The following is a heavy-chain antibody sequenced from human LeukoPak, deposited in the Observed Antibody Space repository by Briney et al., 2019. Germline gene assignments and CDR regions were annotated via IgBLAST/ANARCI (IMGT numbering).Heavy chain of an antibody. D-gene: IGHD2-15*01. V-gene: IGHV4-34*01. CDR1: GGSFSGYY. Sequence: PSENLSLTCAVYGGSFSGYYWSWIRQPPGKGLEWIGEINHSGSTKYNASLKTRVTISVDTSKNQFSLKLSSVTAADTAVYYCARGYCSGGTCQVFDFWGQGTLVTVSS. CDR2: INHSGST. CDR3: ARGYCSGGTCQVFDF. J-gene: IGHJ4*02.